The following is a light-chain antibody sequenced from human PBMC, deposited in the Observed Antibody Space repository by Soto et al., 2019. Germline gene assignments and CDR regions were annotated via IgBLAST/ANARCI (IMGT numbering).Light chain of an antibody. CDR1: QSVNIY. V-gene: IGKV3-11*01. J-gene: IGKJ3*01. CDR3: QHRSGFT. Sequence: EIVLTQSPAILSLSPGERATLSYRASQSVNIYLAWYQQKRGQAPRLVIYDASIRATGIPARFSGSGSGSDFTLTISSLEPEDFAVYYCQHRSGFTFGPGTKVDIK. CDR2: DAS.